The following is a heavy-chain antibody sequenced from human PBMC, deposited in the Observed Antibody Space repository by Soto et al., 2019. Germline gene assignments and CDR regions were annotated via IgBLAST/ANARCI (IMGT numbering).Heavy chain of an antibody. V-gene: IGHV1-46*03. J-gene: IGHJ3*01. CDR3: GRAFAGNWNDDPSGGAFDL. Sequence: ASVKVSCKASGYTLTSYYMHWVRQAPGQGLEWMGRIYPSDGSTSYAQKFQGRVTMTGDTSTSTAYMELSSLSSEDTAVYYCGRAFAGNWNDDPSGGAFDLWGQGTKVTVSS. D-gene: IGHD1-1*01. CDR2: IYPSDGST. CDR1: GYTLTSYY.